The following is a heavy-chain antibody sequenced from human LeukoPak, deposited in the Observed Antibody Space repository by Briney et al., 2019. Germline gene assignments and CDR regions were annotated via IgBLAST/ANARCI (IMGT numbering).Heavy chain of an antibody. D-gene: IGHD3-22*01. CDR1: GFTFSSYS. CDR2: ISSSSSTI. V-gene: IGHV3-48*01. Sequence: GGSLRLSCAASGFTFSSYSMNWVRQAPGKGLEWVSYISSSSSTIYYADSVKGRFTISRDNAKNSLYLQMNSLRAEDTAVYYCARGDYYDSSERLVRDAFDIWGQGTMVTVSS. CDR3: ARGDYYDSSERLVRDAFDI. J-gene: IGHJ3*02.